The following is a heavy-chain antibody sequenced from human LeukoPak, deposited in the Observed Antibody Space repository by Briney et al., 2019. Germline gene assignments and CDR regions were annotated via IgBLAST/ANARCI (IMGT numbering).Heavy chain of an antibody. J-gene: IGHJ3*02. D-gene: IGHD4-23*01. CDR1: GFTVSSNY. CDR3: ARVEIDYGGNSYAFDI. Sequence: GGSLRLSCAASGFTVSSNYMSWVRQAPGKGLEWVSVIYSGGSTYYADSVKGRFTISRDNSKNTLYLQMNSLRAEDTAVYYCARVEIDYGGNSYAFDIWGQGTMVTVSS. CDR2: IYSGGST. V-gene: IGHV3-66*01.